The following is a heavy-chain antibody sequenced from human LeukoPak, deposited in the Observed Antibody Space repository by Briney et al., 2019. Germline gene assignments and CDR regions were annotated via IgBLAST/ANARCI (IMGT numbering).Heavy chain of an antibody. J-gene: IGHJ4*02. Sequence: PGGSLILFCSASGVSVSSDYMSWVRQAPGGGLEWGSVVYSGGSRYYADSVKDSFTISRDNSKNTLYLQMNSLRAEDTAVYYCARDYGVAEGYWGQGTLVTVSS. CDR3: ARDYGVAEGY. CDR1: GVSVSSDY. CDR2: VYSGGSR. D-gene: IGHD6-19*01. V-gene: IGHV3-53*01.